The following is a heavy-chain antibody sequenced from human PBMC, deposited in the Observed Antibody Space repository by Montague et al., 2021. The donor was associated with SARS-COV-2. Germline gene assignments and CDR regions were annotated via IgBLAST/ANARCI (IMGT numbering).Heavy chain of an antibody. J-gene: IGHJ4*02. D-gene: IGHD2-15*01. CDR2: ISASGGT. CDR1: GDSISSFY. V-gene: IGHV4-4*07. Sequence: SETLSLTCTVSGDSISSFYWNWIRQHAAKELLWIGRISASGGTTYNPSLQSRVTMLVDTSKNQFSLKLNSVTAADTAVYYCGRGEVVATPGVDYWGRGTLVTVSS. CDR3: GRGEVVATPGVDY.